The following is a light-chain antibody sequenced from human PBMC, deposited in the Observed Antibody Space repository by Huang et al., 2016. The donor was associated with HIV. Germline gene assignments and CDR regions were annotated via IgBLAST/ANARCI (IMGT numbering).Light chain of an antibody. Sequence: DIQMTQSPSSLSASVGDRVTITCRSSHSINSYLNWYQQKPGKAPKLLIYAASGVQSGVPSRFSGSGSGTDFTLTISSLQPEDFATYYCQQSLNTPYTVGRGTKLEIK. J-gene: IGKJ2*01. CDR1: HSINSY. V-gene: IGKV1-39*01. CDR3: QQSLNTPYT. CDR2: AAS.